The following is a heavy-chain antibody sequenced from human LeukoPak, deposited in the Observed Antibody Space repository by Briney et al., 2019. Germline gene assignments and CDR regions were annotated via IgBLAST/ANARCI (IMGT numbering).Heavy chain of an antibody. D-gene: IGHD3-3*01. CDR3: AKVQDRGDFWSGYYTPTGAFDI. V-gene: IGHV3-9*01. CDR1: GFTFDDYA. Sequence: GGSLRLSCAASGFTFDDYAMHWVRQAPGKGLEWVSGISWNSGTKGYADSVKGRFTISRDNAKNSLYLQMNSLRAEDTALYYCAKVQDRGDFWSGYYTPTGAFDIWGQGTMVTVSS. CDR2: ISWNSGTK. J-gene: IGHJ3*02.